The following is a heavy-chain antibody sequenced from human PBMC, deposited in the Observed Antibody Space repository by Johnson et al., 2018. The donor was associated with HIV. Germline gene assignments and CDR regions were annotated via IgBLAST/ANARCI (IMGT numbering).Heavy chain of an antibody. J-gene: IGHJ3*01. Sequence: QVQLVESGGGVVQPGRSLRLSCEASGFTFSNFVMHWVRQAPGKGLEWLTSISYDGANKYYADSVRGRFPISRDNSRNTLFLQMDSLKTEDTAVFYCAKVGHCRGDCNFEVLEDLFDVWGRGTMVTVSS. CDR1: GFTFSNFV. V-gene: IGHV3-30-3*01. CDR2: ISYDGANK. D-gene: IGHD2-21*02. CDR3: AKVGHCRGDCNFEVLEDLFDV.